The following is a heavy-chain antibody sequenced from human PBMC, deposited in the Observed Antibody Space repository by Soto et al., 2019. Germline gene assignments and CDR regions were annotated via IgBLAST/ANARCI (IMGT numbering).Heavy chain of an antibody. D-gene: IGHD6-13*01. CDR3: VRDTRIAAAGSAFDI. V-gene: IGHV3-21*01. CDR1: RFTFSSYS. Sequence: GGSLRLSCAASRFTFSSYSMNWVRQAPGKGLEWVSSISSSSSYIYYADSVKGRFTISRDNAKNSLYLQMNSLRAEDTAVYYCVRDTRIAAAGSAFDIWGQGTMVTVSS. J-gene: IGHJ3*02. CDR2: ISSSSSYI.